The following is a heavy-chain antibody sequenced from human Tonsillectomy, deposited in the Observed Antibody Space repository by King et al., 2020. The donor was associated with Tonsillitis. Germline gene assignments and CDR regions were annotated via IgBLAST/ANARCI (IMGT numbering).Heavy chain of an antibody. CDR2: ISYDGSNK. CDR3: ACYRSSWYFRGKETFDY. V-gene: IGHV3-30*03. CDR1: GFTFSSYG. Sequence: VQLVESGGGVVQPGRSLRLSCAASGFTFSSYGIHWVRQAPGKGLEWVAIISYDGSNKYYVDSVKGRFTISRDNSKKTLYLQMNSLRAEDTAVYYCACYRSSWYFRGKETFDYWGQGTLVTVSS. J-gene: IGHJ4*02. D-gene: IGHD6-13*01.